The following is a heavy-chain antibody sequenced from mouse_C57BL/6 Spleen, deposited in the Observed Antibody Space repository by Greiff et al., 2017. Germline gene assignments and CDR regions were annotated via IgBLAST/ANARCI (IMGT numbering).Heavy chain of an antibody. V-gene: IGHV5-6*01. CDR3: ARPQTAQATPAWFAY. J-gene: IGHJ3*01. Sequence: EVKLMESGGDLVKPGGSLKLSCAASGFTFSSYGMSWVRQTPDKRLEWVATISSGGSYTYYPDSVKGRFTISRDNAKNTLYLQMSSLKSEDTAMYYCARPQTAQATPAWFAYWGQGTLVTVSA. D-gene: IGHD3-2*02. CDR1: GFTFSSYG. CDR2: ISSGGSYT.